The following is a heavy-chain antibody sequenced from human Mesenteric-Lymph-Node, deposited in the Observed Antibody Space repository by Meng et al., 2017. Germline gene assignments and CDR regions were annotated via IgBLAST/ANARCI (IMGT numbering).Heavy chain of an antibody. V-gene: IGHV4-31*01. J-gene: IGHJ4*02. CDR1: GGSIISDDYY. D-gene: IGHD3-22*01. CDR2: IYYTGNT. CDR3: ASRYYYDSSGYYYY. Sequence: QVQCQVSGPGLVKPSQTLSLTCTASGGSIISDDYYWNWIRQHPGKGLEWIGYIYYTGNTYYNPSLDSLVTMSVDTSKNQFSLKLSSVTAADTAVYYCASRYYYDSSGYYYYWGQGTLVTVSS.